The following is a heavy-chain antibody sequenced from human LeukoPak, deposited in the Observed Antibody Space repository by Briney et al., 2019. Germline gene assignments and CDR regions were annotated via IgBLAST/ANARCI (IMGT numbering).Heavy chain of an antibody. J-gene: IGHJ5*02. CDR2: INPNSGGT. CDR1: GYTFTGYY. D-gene: IGHD3-9*01. CDR3: ARVYYDILTGYYGVFDP. Sequence: ASVKVSCKASGYTFTGYYMHWVRQAPGQGLEWMGWINPNSGGTNYAQKFQGRVTMTRDTSISTAYMELSRLRSDDTAVYYCARVYYDILTGYYGVFDPWGQGTLVTVSS. V-gene: IGHV1-2*02.